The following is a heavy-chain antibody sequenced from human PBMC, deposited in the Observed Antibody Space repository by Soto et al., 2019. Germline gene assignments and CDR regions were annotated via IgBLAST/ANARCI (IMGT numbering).Heavy chain of an antibody. Sequence: SVKVSCKASGGTFSSYDISWVRQAPGQGLEWMGGIIPIFGTANYAQKFQGRVTITADESTSTAYMELSSLRSEDTAVYYCAREDPSKYYFDYWGQGTLVTVSS. CDR1: GGTFSSYD. CDR3: AREDPSKYYFDY. V-gene: IGHV1-69*13. J-gene: IGHJ4*02. CDR2: IIPIFGTA.